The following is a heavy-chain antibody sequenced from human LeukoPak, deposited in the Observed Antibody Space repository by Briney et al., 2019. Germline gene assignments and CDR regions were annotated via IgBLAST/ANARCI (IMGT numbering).Heavy chain of an antibody. D-gene: IGHD3-22*01. J-gene: IGHJ4*02. CDR1: GXSISTYY. V-gene: IGHV4-59*08. CDR2: IRYSGSA. CDR3: ARLVYDSRGYYFDY. Sequence: SETLSLTCTVSGXSISTYYRSWIRQPPGKGLESIGYIRYSGSANYNPSLRSRVTISIDTSKNQFSLKLSSVTAADTAVYHCARLVYDSRGYYFDYWGQGTLVTVSS.